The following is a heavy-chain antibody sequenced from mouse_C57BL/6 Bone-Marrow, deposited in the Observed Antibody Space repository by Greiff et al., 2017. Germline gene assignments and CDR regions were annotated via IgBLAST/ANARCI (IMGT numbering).Heavy chain of an antibody. V-gene: IGHV5-6*02. J-gene: IGHJ2*01. CDR3: ARRGITAYVDY. CDR1: GFTFSSYG. CDR2: ISSGGSYT. Sequence: EVKLVESGGDLVKPGGSLKLSCAASGFTFSSYGMSWVRRTPDKRLEWVATISSGGSYTYYPDSGKGRFTISIDNAKNTLYLQMRRLKSEDTAMYYCARRGITAYVDYWGQGTTLTVSS. D-gene: IGHD2-4*01.